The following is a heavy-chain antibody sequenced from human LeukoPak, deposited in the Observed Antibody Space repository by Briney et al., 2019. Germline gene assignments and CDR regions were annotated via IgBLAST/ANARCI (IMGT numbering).Heavy chain of an antibody. V-gene: IGHV4-59*01. CDR2: IYYSGGT. CDR3: ASSPVAPSGYPYFQH. Sequence: SETLSLTCTVSGGSISSYYWSWIRQPPGKGLEWIGYIYYSGGTNYNPSLKSRVTISVDTSKNQFSLKLSSVTAADTAVYYCASSPVAPSGYPYFQHWGQGTLVTVSS. J-gene: IGHJ1*01. CDR1: GGSISSYY. D-gene: IGHD3-22*01.